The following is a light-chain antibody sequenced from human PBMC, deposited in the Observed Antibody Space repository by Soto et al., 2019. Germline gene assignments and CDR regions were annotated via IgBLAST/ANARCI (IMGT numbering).Light chain of an antibody. Sequence: DIQMTQSPSSLSASVGDRVTVTCRASQCVSKYLNWYQQNPGKAPKLMIYGAISLHSGVPSRFSGSGSGTYFTLTISNLQPEDFASYYCQQSYSTPGTFGQGTKVEIK. V-gene: IGKV1-39*01. CDR1: QCVSKY. CDR3: QQSYSTPGT. J-gene: IGKJ1*01. CDR2: GAI.